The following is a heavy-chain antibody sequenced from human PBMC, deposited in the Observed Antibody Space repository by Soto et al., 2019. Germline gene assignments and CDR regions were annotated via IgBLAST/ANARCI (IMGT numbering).Heavy chain of an antibody. D-gene: IGHD4-17*01. Sequence: SETLSLTCTVSGGSISSYYWSWFRQPPGQGLEWIGYISYSGITKYNPSLKSRVTISVDTSKNQFSLKLASATAADTAVYYCATSPTTVWLRVGYQFDYWGQGTLVTVSS. V-gene: IGHV4-59*12. J-gene: IGHJ4*02. CDR1: GGSISSYY. CDR2: ISYSGIT. CDR3: ATSPTTVWLRVGYQFDY.